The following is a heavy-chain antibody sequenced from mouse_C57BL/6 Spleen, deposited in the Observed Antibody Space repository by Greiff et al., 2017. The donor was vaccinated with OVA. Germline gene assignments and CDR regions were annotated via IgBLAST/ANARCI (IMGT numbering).Heavy chain of an antibody. V-gene: IGHV7-3*01. CDR2: IRNKANGYTT. CDR3: ARYIRRDYDEGYFDV. CDR1: GFTFTDYY. J-gene: IGHJ1*03. D-gene: IGHD2-4*01. Sequence: EVKLVESGGGLVQPGGSLSLSCAASGFTFTDYYMSWVRQPPGKALEWLGFIRNKANGYTTEYSASVKGRFTISRDNSQSILYLQMNALRAEDSATYYCARYIRRDYDEGYFDVWGTGTTVTVSS.